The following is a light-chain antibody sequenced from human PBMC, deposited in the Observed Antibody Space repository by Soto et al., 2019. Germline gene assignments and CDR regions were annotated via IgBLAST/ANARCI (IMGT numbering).Light chain of an antibody. V-gene: IGKV3-20*01. Sequence: EIVLTQSPGTLSLSPGERATLSCRASQSVSSNSLAWYQQRPGQAPRLLIYGASSRATGIPDRFSGSGSGTDFTLTISRLEPEYFAVYYCQQYGSSPRTFVQGTKVEIK. CDR3: QQYGSSPRT. J-gene: IGKJ1*01. CDR1: QSVSSNS. CDR2: GAS.